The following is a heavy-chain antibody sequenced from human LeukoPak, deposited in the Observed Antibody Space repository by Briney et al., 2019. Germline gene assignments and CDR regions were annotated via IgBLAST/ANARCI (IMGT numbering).Heavy chain of an antibody. J-gene: IGHJ6*02. CDR1: GFTFSNYA. CDR2: ISYDGSNK. Sequence: PGKSLRLSCAASGFTFSNYAMHWVRQAPGKGLEWVAVISYDGSNKYYADSVKGRFTISRDNSKNTLYLQMNSLRAEDTAAYYCAKDNRRYGDPILGNYYGMDVWGQGTTVTVSS. D-gene: IGHD4-17*01. V-gene: IGHV3-30*04. CDR3: AKDNRRYGDPILGNYYGMDV.